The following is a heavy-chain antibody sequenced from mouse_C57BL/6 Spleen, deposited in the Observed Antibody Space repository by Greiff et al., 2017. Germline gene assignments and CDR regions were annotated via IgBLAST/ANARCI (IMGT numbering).Heavy chain of an antibody. Sequence: QVHVKQPGAELVKPGASVKLSCKASGYTFTSYWMHWVKQRPGQGLEWIGMIHPNSGSTNYNEKFKSKATLTVYKSSSTAYTQHSSLTSEYSAVYYCAREGEIDCNYEGSDYWGQGTTLTVSS. V-gene: IGHV1-64*01. CDR1: GYTFTSYW. CDR2: IHPNSGST. J-gene: IGHJ2*01. CDR3: AREGEIDCNYEGSDY. D-gene: IGHD2-1*01.